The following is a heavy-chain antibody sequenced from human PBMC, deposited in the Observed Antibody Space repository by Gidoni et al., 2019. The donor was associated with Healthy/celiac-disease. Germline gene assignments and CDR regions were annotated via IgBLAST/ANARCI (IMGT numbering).Heavy chain of an antibody. CDR2: ISGSGGST. CDR1: GFTFSSYA. CDR3: AKDSTEGDAFDI. D-gene: IGHD4-17*01. J-gene: IGHJ3*02. Sequence: EVHLLDSGGGLVQPGGSLRLSLAPSGFTFSSYAMSWVRQAPGKGLEWVSAISGSGGSTYYADSVKGRFTISRDNSKNTLYLQMNSLRAEDTAVYYCAKDSTEGDAFDIWGQGTMVTVSS. V-gene: IGHV3-23*01.